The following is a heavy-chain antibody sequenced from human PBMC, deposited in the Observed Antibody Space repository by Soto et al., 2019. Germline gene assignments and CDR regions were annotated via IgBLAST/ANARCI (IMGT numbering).Heavy chain of an antibody. CDR1: GATFSSYA. Sequence: QVQLVQSGSEVKKPGSSVKVSCKASGATFSSYAISWVRQAPGQGLEWMGGIIPIFGTANYAQKFQGRVTITADKSTSTAYMELSSLRSEDTAVYYCARAYDFWSGYGGDYYYYGMDVWGQGTTVTVSS. CDR3: ARAYDFWSGYGGDYYYYGMDV. CDR2: IIPIFGTA. D-gene: IGHD3-3*01. J-gene: IGHJ6*02. V-gene: IGHV1-69*06.